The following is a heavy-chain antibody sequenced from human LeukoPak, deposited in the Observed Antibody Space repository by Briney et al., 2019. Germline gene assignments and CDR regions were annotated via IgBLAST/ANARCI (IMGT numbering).Heavy chain of an antibody. Sequence: GGSLRLSCAASGFTFSSYWMSWVRQAPGKGLEWVANIKQDGSEKYYVDSVKGRFTISRDNAKNSLYLQMNSLRAEDTAVYYCARDGGMEQWLVRGAFDIWGQGTMVTVSS. CDR1: GFTFSSYW. CDR3: ARDGGMEQWLVRGAFDI. D-gene: IGHD6-19*01. V-gene: IGHV3-7*01. J-gene: IGHJ3*02. CDR2: IKQDGSEK.